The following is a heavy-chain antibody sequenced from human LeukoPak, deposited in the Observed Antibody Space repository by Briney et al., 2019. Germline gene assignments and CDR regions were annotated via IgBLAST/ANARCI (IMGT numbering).Heavy chain of an antibody. D-gene: IGHD1-7*01. CDR3: ARSMIGGQILELPVSWFDP. CDR1: GYTFTSYA. CDR2: INAGNGNT. J-gene: IGHJ5*02. Sequence: EASVKVSCKASGYTFTSYAMHWVRQAPGQRLEWMGWINAGNGNTKYSQEFQGRVTITRDTSASTAYMELSSLRSEDTAVYYCARSMIGGQILELPVSWFDPWGQGTLVTVSS. V-gene: IGHV1-3*03.